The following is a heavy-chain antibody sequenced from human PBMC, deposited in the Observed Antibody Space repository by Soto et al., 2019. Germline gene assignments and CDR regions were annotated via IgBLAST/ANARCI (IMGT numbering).Heavy chain of an antibody. J-gene: IGHJ6*02. D-gene: IGHD3-22*01. CDR3: ARDQIRYYYDSSGYYYGMDV. CDR2: IIPIFGTA. CDR1: GGTFSSYA. V-gene: IGHV1-69*13. Sequence: SVKVSCKASGGTFSSYAISWVRQAPGQGLEWMGGIIPIFGTANYAQKFQGRVTITADESTSTAYMELSSLRSEDTAVYYCARDQIRYYYDSSGYYYGMDVWGQGTTITVSS.